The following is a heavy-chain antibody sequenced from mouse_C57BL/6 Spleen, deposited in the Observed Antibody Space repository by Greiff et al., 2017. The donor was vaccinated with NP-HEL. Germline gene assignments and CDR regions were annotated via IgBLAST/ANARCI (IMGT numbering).Heavy chain of an antibody. V-gene: IGHV3-6*01. D-gene: IGHD2-5*01. CDR2: ISYDGSN. CDR3: ARDDSNCFDY. Sequence: VQLKQSGPGLVKPSQSLSLTCSVTGYSITSGYYWNWIRQFPGNQLEWMGYISYDGSNNYNPSLKNRISITRDTSKNQFFLKLNSVTTEDTATYYCARDDSNCFDYRGQGTTLTVSS. J-gene: IGHJ2*01. CDR1: GYSITSGYY.